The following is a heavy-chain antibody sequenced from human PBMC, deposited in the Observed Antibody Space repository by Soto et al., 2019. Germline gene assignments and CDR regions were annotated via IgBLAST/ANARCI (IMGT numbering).Heavy chain of an antibody. J-gene: IGHJ6*02. CDR2: ISSSSSYI. Sequence: EVQLVESGGGLVKPGGSLRLSCAASGFTFSSYSMNWVRQAPGKGLEWVSSISSSSSYIYYADSVKGRFTISRDNAKNSLYLQMNSLRAEDTAVYYCARDRSSGSYYCGMDVWGQGTTVTVSS. CDR1: GFTFSSYS. D-gene: IGHD6-19*01. V-gene: IGHV3-21*01. CDR3: ARDRSSGSYYCGMDV.